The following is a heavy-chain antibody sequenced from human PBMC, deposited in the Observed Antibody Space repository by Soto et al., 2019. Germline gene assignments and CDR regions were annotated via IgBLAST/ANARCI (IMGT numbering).Heavy chain of an antibody. V-gene: IGHV1-69*01. J-gene: IGHJ5*02. CDR1: GGTFSSYA. D-gene: IGHD6-13*01. CDR2: IIPIFGTA. Sequence: QVQLVQSGAEVKKPGSSVKDSCKASGGTFSSYAISWVRQAPGQGLEWMGGIIPIFGTANYAQKFQGRVTITADESTSTAYMELSSLRSEDTAVYYCARVGGVDSSSWYYDWFDPWGQGTLVTVSS. CDR3: ARVGGVDSSSWYYDWFDP.